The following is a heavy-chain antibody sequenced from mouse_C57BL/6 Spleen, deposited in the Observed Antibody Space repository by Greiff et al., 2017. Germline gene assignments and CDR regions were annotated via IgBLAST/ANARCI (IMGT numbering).Heavy chain of an antibody. D-gene: IGHD2-4*01. CDR3: ARRTVIYYDYDHAY. V-gene: IGHV1-55*01. J-gene: IGHJ3*01. CDR2: IYPGSGST. Sequence: QVQLQQPGAELVKPGASVKMSCKASGYTFTSYWITWVKQRPVQGLEWIGDIYPGSGSTNYNEKFKSKATLTVDTSSSTAYMQLSSLTSEDSAVYYCARRTVIYYDYDHAYWGQGTLVTVSA. CDR1: GYTFTSYW.